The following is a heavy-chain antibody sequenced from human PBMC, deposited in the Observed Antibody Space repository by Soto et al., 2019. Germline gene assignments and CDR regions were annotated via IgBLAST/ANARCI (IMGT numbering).Heavy chain of an antibody. J-gene: IGHJ5*02. CDR1: GYTFTSYG. V-gene: IGHV1-18*01. D-gene: IGHD2-2*01. CDR3: ARDRGCSSTSCYNWFDP. CDR2: ISAYNGNT. Sequence: ASVKVSCKASGYTFTSYGISWVRQAPGQGLEWMGWISAYNGNTNYAQKLQGRVTMTTDTSTSTAYMELRSLRSDDTAVYYCARDRGCSSTSCYNWFDPWGQGTLVTVSS.